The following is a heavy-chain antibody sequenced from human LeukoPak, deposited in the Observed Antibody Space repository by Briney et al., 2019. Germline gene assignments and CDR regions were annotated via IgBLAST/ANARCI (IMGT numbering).Heavy chain of an antibody. J-gene: IGHJ3*02. Sequence: ASVKVSCTASGYTFTGYYMHWARQAPGQGLEWMGWINPNSGGTNYAQKFQGRVTMTRDTSISTAYMELSRLRSDDTAVYYCAEGYGEQPLDAFDIWGQGTMVTVSS. V-gene: IGHV1-2*02. CDR3: AEGYGEQPLDAFDI. D-gene: IGHD4-17*01. CDR1: GYTFTGYY. CDR2: INPNSGGT.